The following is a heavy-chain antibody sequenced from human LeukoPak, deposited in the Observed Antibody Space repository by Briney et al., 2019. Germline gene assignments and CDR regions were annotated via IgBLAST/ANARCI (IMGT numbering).Heavy chain of an antibody. Sequence: GEPLKISCKGSGYSFASSWIGWVRQMPGKGLEWMEIIYPDDSDTRYSPSFEGQITISVDKSISTAYLQWSSLKASDTAVYYCARHGHCTNGVCYSNYYYHMDVWGKGTTVTVSS. CDR3: ARHGHCTNGVCYSNYYYHMDV. D-gene: IGHD2-8*01. CDR2: IYPDDSDT. V-gene: IGHV5-51*01. J-gene: IGHJ6*03. CDR1: GYSFASSW.